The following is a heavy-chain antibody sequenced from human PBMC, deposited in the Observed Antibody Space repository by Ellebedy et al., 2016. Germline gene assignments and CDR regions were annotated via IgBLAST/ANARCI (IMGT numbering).Heavy chain of an antibody. CDR1: GFTFSNYA. D-gene: IGHD6-19*01. J-gene: IGHJ4*02. CDR3: ATLWASSGWFDY. V-gene: IGHV3-30-3*01. Sequence: GESLKISXVASGFTFSNYAIHWVRQTPGQGLDWVASISYDGSHKYYADSVKGRFTISRDNSRNTVSLQMNSLRGDDMAVYYCATLWASSGWFDYWGQGTLVTVSS. CDR2: ISYDGSHK.